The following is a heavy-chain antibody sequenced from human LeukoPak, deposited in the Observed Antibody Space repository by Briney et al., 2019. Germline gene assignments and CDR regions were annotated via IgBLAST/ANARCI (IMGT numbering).Heavy chain of an antibody. J-gene: IGHJ4*02. CDR3: ARGDSSGYYATVPDY. V-gene: IGHV3-33*08. D-gene: IGHD3-22*01. CDR2: IWHDGSNK. CDR1: GFTFSNYG. Sequence: GGSLRLSCEASGFTFSNYGMHWVRQAPGKGLEWVAVIWHDGSNKYYADSVKGRFTISRDNSKNTLYLQMHSLRAEDTALYYCARGDSSGYYATVPDYWGQGTLVTVSS.